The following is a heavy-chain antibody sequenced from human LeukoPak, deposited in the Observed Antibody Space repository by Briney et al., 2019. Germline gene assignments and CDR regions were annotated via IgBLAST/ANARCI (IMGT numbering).Heavy chain of an antibody. CDR3: ARDQADRYYYYGMDI. Sequence: PSETLSLTCTVSGGSISSGGYYWSWIRQHPGKGLEWIGYIYYSGSTYYNPSLKSRVTISVDTSKNQFSLKLSSVTAADTAVYYCARDQADRYYYYGMDIWGQGTTVTVSS. CDR1: GGSISSGGYY. V-gene: IGHV4-31*03. D-gene: IGHD6-19*01. J-gene: IGHJ6*02. CDR2: IYYSGST.